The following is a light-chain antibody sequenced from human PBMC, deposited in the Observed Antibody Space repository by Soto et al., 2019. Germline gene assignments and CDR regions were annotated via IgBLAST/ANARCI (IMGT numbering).Light chain of an antibody. Sequence: TLSAQSPGTRALSPWEKNTIARSSSHSVTNSFLAWYQQKPGQAPRLLIYGASRRATGIPDRFTGSVSGTDFPLSLSRLEPEHFAVYYCQQYVSSPWAFGQGTKVDI. CDR1: HSVTNSF. V-gene: IGKV3-20*01. CDR3: QQYVSSPWA. CDR2: GAS. J-gene: IGKJ1*01.